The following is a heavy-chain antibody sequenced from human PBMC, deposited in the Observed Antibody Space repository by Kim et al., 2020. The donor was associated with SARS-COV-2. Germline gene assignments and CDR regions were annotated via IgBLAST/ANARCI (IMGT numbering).Heavy chain of an antibody. CDR2: ISYDGSNK. V-gene: IGHV3-30*04. Sequence: GGSLRLSCAASGFTFSSYAMHWVRQAPGKGLEWVAVISYDGSNKYYADSVKGRFTISRDNSKNTLYLQMNSLRAEDTAVYYCASPYDSSGYGWFDPWGQGTLVTVSS. J-gene: IGHJ5*02. CDR1: GFTFSSYA. D-gene: IGHD3-22*01. CDR3: ASPYDSSGYGWFDP.